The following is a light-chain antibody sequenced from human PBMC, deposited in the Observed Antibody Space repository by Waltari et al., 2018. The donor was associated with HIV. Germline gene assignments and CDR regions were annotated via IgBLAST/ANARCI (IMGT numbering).Light chain of an antibody. CDR3: SSYAGSNFVV. Sequence: QSALTQPPSASGSPGQSVTISCTGTSSDVGGYNYVSWYQQHPGKAPKLMIYEVSKRTSGGPVPFSGSKSGNTASLTVSGLQAEDEADYYCSSYAGSNFVVFGGGTKLTVL. CDR1: SSDVGGYNY. J-gene: IGLJ2*01. CDR2: EVS. V-gene: IGLV2-8*01.